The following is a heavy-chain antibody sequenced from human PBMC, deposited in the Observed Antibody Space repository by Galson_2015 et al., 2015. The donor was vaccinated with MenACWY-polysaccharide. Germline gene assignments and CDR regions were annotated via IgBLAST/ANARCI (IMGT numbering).Heavy chain of an antibody. V-gene: IGHV3-21*01. J-gene: IGHJ3*02. CDR1: GFTFSSYS. CDR2: ISSTSSHT. D-gene: IGHD6-25*01. Sequence: SLRLSCAASGFTFSSYSMNWVRQAPGKGLEGVSSISSTSSHTYYADSVKGRFTISRDNAKMSLYLQMNTLRAEDTAVYYCAVRRVYSSAPDAFSIWGQGTMVTVSS. CDR3: AVRRVYSSAPDAFSI.